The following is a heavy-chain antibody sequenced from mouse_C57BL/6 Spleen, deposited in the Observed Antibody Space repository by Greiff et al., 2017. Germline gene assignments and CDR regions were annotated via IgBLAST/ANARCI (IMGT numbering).Heavy chain of an antibody. CDR3: ARDYYYSSRYFDV. CDR1: GFTFSDYG. V-gene: IGHV5-17*01. J-gene: IGHJ1*03. D-gene: IGHD2-5*01. Sequence: DVMLVESGGGLVKPGGSLKLSCAASGFTFSDYGMHWVRQAPEKGLEWVAYISTGSSTITYAETVKGRFTISRDKAKNTLFLHMTSLRSEDTAMYYCARDYYYSSRYFDVWGTGTTVTVSS. CDR2: ISTGSSTI.